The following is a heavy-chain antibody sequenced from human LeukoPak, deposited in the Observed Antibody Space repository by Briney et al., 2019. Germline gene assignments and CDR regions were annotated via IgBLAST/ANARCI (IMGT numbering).Heavy chain of an antibody. V-gene: IGHV1-8*01. D-gene: IGHD3-3*01. J-gene: IGHJ5*02. CDR3: ARGDRRISIFGVVTYNWFDP. CDR1: GDTFTSYD. CDR2: MNPNSGNT. Sequence: ASVKVSCKASGDTFTSYDINWVRQATGQGLEWMGWMNPNSGNTGYAQKFQGRVTMTRNTSISTAYMELSSLRSEDTAVYYCARGDRRISIFGVVTYNWFDPWGQGTLVTVSS.